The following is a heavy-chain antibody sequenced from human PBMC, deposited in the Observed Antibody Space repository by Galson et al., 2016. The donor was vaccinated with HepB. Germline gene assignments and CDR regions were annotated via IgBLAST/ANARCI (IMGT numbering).Heavy chain of an antibody. CDR1: GFTFTAFW. CDR2: IKEDGSER. CDR3: ARERRPYIQGVTAGLDY. Sequence: SLRLSCAASGFTFTAFWMTWVRQAPGKGLEWVATIKEDGSERYYVDSVKGRFTISRDAAKSSVFLQMNTLRVEDTAVYYCARERRPYIQGVTAGLDYWGQGTLVSVSP. J-gene: IGHJ4*02. D-gene: IGHD2-21*02. V-gene: IGHV3-7*03.